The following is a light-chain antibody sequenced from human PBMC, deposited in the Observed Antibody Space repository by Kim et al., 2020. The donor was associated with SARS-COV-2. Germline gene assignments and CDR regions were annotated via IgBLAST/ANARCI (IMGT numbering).Light chain of an antibody. CDR1: QSVSDD. CDR3: QQYNNWPPYT. J-gene: IGKJ2*01. Sequence: EIEMTQSPATLSVSPGERATLSCRASQSVSDDLAWYQQKPGQPPRLLIYGASTRATGIPARFSGSGSGTEFTLTISSLQSEDFAVYYCQQYNNWPPYTFGQGTKLEI. V-gene: IGKV3-15*01. CDR2: GAS.